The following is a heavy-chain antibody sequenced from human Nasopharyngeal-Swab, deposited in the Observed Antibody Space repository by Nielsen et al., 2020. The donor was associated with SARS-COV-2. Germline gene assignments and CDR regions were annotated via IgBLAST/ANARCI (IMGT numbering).Heavy chain of an antibody. CDR1: GVSISSGSYY. Sequence: LRLSCSVSGVSISSGSYYWSWIRQPAGKGLEWIGHMYTSGSTNYNPSLKSRVAISIDTSKNQFSLRLSSVTAADTAVYYCAREDRWTLTTFYYALGVWGQGTTVTVSS. J-gene: IGHJ6*02. CDR2: MYTSGST. D-gene: IGHD4-11*01. CDR3: AREDRWTLTTFYYALGV. V-gene: IGHV4-61*09.